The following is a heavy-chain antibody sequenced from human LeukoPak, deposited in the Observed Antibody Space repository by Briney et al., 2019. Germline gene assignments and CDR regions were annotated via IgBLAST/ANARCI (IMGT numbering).Heavy chain of an antibody. Sequence: GGSLRLSCAASGFTFSSYAMHWVRQAPGRGLEWVANINQDGSEIYYVDSVKGRFTISRDNAKNSLYLQMNSLRAEDSAMYYCARRDGYSIFQHWGHGTLVTVSS. V-gene: IGHV3-7*03. CDR2: INQDGSEI. D-gene: IGHD5-24*01. J-gene: IGHJ1*01. CDR1: GFTFSSYA. CDR3: ARRDGYSIFQH.